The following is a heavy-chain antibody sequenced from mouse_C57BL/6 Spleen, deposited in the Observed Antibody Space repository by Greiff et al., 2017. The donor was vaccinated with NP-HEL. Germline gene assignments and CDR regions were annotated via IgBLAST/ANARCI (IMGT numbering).Heavy chain of an antibody. CDR2: IDPSDSYT. CDR3: ARRAGLGAMDY. Sequence: QVQLQQPGAELVMPGASVKLSCKASGYTFTSYWMHWVKQRPGQGLEWIGEIDPSDSYTNYNQKFKGKSTLTVDKSSSTAYMQLSSLTSEDSAVYYCARRAGLGAMDYWGQGTSVTVSS. D-gene: IGHD3-3*01. V-gene: IGHV1-69*01. J-gene: IGHJ4*01. CDR1: GYTFTSYW.